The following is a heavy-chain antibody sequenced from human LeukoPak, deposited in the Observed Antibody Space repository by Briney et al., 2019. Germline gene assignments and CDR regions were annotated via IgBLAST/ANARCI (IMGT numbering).Heavy chain of an antibody. V-gene: IGHV1-18*01. CDR3: ARGRSPIVVVPAATGHYYYGMDV. CDR1: GYTFTSYG. D-gene: IGHD2-2*01. Sequence: ASVKVSCKASGYTFTSYGISWVRQAPGQGLEWMGWISAYNGNTNYAQKLQGRVTMTTDTSTSTAYMELRSLRSDDTAVYYCARGRSPIVVVPAATGHYYYGMDVWGQGTTVTVSS. J-gene: IGHJ6*02. CDR2: ISAYNGNT.